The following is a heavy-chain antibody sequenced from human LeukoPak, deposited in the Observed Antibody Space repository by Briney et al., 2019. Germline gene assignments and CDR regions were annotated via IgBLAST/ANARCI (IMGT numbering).Heavy chain of an antibody. Sequence: ASVKVSCKASGYTFTSYYMHWVRQAPGQGLEWMGIINPSGGSTSYAQKFQGRVTKTRDTSTSTVYMELSSLRSEDTAVYYCAITYCSSTSCYGYYYYYGMDVWGQGTTVTVSS. CDR1: GYTFTSYY. D-gene: IGHD2-2*01. CDR2: INPSGGST. J-gene: IGHJ6*02. V-gene: IGHV1-46*01. CDR3: AITYCSSTSCYGYYYYYGMDV.